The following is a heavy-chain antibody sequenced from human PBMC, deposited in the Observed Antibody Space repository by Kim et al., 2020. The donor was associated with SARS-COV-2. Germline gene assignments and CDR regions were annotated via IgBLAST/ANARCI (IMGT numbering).Heavy chain of an antibody. Sequence: GESLKISCKGSGSSFTDYWIGWVRQMPGKGLEWMGIIYPGDSDTRYNPSIQGQVTISADKSTSTAYLHWSSLKASDTAMYYCARSPDGSGGIFNIFKPAYWGQGNLVTVSS. V-gene: IGHV5-51*01. CDR1: GSSFTDYW. CDR3: ARSPDGSGGIFNIFKPAY. D-gene: IGHD3-10*01. J-gene: IGHJ1*01. CDR2: IYPGDSDT.